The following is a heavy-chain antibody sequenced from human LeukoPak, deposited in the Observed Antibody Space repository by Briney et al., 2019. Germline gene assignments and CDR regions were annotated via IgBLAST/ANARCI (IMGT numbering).Heavy chain of an antibody. D-gene: IGHD3-9*01. Sequence: GGSLRLSCAASGFTFSSYGMHWVRQAPGKGLEWVAVISYDGSNKYYADSVKGRFTISRDNSKNTLYLQMNSLRAEDTAVYYCAKDHAVLRYFDWLYQGNFDYWGQGTLVTVSS. CDR1: GFTFSSYG. J-gene: IGHJ4*02. CDR3: AKDHAVLRYFDWLYQGNFDY. V-gene: IGHV3-30*18. CDR2: ISYDGSNK.